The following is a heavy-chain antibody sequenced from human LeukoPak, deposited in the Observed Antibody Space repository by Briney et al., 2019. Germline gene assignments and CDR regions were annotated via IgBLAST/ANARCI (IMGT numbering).Heavy chain of an antibody. D-gene: IGHD3-10*01. CDR2: IYYSGST. V-gene: IGHV4-59*08. CDR1: GGSISSYY. Sequence: SETLSLACTVSGGSISSYYWSWIRQPPGKGLEWIGYIYYSGSTNYNPSLKSRVTISVDTSKNQFSLKLSSVTAADTAVYYCARGGEYYYGSGSYIPHDYWGQGTLVTVSS. CDR3: ARGGEYYYGSGSYIPHDY. J-gene: IGHJ4*02.